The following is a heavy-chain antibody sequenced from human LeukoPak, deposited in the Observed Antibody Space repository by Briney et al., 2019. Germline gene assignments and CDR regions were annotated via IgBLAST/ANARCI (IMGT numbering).Heavy chain of an antibody. CDR2: IIPIFGTA. V-gene: IGHV1-69*05. CDR3: ARMFWSGPYYFDY. CDR1: GGAFSSYA. J-gene: IGHJ4*02. Sequence: SVKVSCKASGGAFSSYAISWVRQAPGQGLEWMGRIIPIFGTANYAQKFQGRVTITTDESTSTAYMELSSLRSEDTAVYYCARMFWSGPYYFDYWGQGTLVTVSS. D-gene: IGHD3-3*01.